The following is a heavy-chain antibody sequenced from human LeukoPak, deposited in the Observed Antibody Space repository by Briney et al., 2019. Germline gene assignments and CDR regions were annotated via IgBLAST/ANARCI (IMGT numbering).Heavy chain of an antibody. CDR1: GFTFSSYA. D-gene: IGHD3-9*01. V-gene: IGHV3-30*04. J-gene: IGHJ4*02. CDR2: ISYDGSNK. CDR3: ASDLYYDILTGYDY. Sequence: PGGSLRLSCAASGFTFSSYAMHWVRQAPGKGLEWVAVISYDGSNKYYADSVKGRFTISRDNSKNTLYLQMNSLRAEDTAVYYCASDLYYDILTGYDYWGQGTLVTVSS.